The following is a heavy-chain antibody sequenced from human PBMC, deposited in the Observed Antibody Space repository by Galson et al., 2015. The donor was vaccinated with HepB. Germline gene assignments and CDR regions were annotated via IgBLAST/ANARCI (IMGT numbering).Heavy chain of an antibody. V-gene: IGHV3-49*03. CDR1: GFTFGDYV. D-gene: IGHD3-10*01. CDR3: GREKAGTTGVAEN. CDR2: IRKKAYGETT. Sequence: SLRLSCAASGFTFGDYVMSWFRQAPGKGLEWVGFIRKKAYGETTEYAASVKGRFTISRDDSKSIAYLQMNSLQTEDTAVYYCGREKAGTTGVAENWGQGASVSVSP. J-gene: IGHJ4*02.